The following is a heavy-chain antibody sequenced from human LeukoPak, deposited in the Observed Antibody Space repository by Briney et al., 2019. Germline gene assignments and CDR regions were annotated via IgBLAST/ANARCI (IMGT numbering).Heavy chain of an antibody. CDR1: GGSISSGDYY. J-gene: IGHJ6*03. Sequence: SETLSLTCTVSGGSISSGDYYWSWIRQPPGKGLEWIGYIYYSGSTYYNPSLKSRVTISVDTSKNQFSLKLSSVTAADTAVYYCARHGLYYYMDVWGKGTTLTVSS. CDR3: ARHGLYYYMDV. V-gene: IGHV4-30-4*08. CDR2: IYYSGST.